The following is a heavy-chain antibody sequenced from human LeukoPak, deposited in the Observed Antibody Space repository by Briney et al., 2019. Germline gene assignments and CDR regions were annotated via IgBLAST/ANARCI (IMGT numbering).Heavy chain of an antibody. CDR3: ASIRAPPGYYYRIADAFDI. CDR1: GFTFSSYA. J-gene: IGHJ3*02. D-gene: IGHD3-22*01. V-gene: IGHV3-23*01. Sequence: GGSLRLSCAASGFTFSSYAMSWVRQPPGKELEWVSGISGSGDNTYYADSVKGRFTISRDNAKNSLYLQMNSLRAEDTAVYYCASIRAPPGYYYRIADAFDIWGQGTMVTVSS. CDR2: ISGSGDNT.